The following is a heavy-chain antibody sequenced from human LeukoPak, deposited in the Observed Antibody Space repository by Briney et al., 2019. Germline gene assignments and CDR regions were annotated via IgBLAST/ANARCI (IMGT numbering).Heavy chain of an antibody. CDR2: IYPGDSDT. V-gene: IGHV5-51*01. J-gene: IGHJ3*02. CDR1: GYSFTSYW. CDR3: ARQESSTMIVVVIPHAFDI. D-gene: IGHD3-22*01. Sequence: ESLKISCKGSGYSFTSYWIGWVRQMPGKGLEWMGIIYPGDSDTRYSPSFQGQVIISADKSISTACLQWSSLKASDTAMYYCARQESSTMIVVVIPHAFDIWGQGTMVTVSS.